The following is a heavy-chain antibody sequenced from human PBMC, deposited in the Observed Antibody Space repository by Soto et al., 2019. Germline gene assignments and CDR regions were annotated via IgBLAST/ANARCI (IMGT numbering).Heavy chain of an antibody. V-gene: IGHV1-18*01. CDR2: ISAYNANA. Sequence: QIQLLQSGAEVKKPGASVKVTCKASGYTFRNFGISWVRQAPGQGLEWMGWISAYNANANYAQEFQGRLTMTADTSTSTAYMELRSLRSDDTAVYYCARENSYFDYWGQGTLVTVSS. CDR3: ARENSYFDY. CDR1: GYTFRNFG. J-gene: IGHJ4*02.